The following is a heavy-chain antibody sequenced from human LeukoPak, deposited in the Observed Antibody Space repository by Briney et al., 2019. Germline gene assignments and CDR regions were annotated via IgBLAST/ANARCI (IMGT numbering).Heavy chain of an antibody. Sequence: GGSLRLSCAVSGFTFSSYWMSWVRQAPGKGLEWVANIKQDGSEKYYVDSVKGRFTISRDNAKNSLYLQMNSLRAEDTAVYYCARDEYDYVWGSLPDYWGQGTLVTVSS. V-gene: IGHV3-7*01. CDR1: GFTFSSYW. J-gene: IGHJ4*02. CDR3: ARDEYDYVWGSLPDY. CDR2: IKQDGSEK. D-gene: IGHD3-16*01.